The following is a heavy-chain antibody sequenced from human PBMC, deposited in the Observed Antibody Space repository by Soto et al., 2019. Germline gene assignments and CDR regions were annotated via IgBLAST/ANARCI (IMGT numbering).Heavy chain of an antibody. D-gene: IGHD3-10*01. CDR2: ISGSGGST. CDR3: SESFRTIRRFSLVRGWNGAVDY. Sequence: PGGSLRLSCAASGFTFSSYAMSWVRQAPGKGLEWVSAISGSGGSTYCADSVKGRFTISRDNSKNTLYLQMNSLRAEDTAVYYCSESFRTIRRFSLVRGWNGAVDYWGQGTLVTVSS. CDR1: GFTFSSYA. V-gene: IGHV3-23*01. J-gene: IGHJ4*02.